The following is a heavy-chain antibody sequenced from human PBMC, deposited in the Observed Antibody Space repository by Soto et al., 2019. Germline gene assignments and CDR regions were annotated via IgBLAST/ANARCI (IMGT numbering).Heavy chain of an antibody. CDR1: GGRFHNYV. D-gene: IGHD4-17*01. Sequence: QVQLVQSGAEVRKPGSSVKVSCEASGGRFHNYVISWLRQAPGQGLEWMGGIIPNYEAANYAQKFRGRLTITADKATNTAYLALNSLRPEDTATYFCARYWNAGTLYGAFDIWGQGTTVIVS. V-gene: IGHV1-69*06. J-gene: IGHJ3*02. CDR3: ARYWNAGTLYGAFDI. CDR2: IIPNYEAA.